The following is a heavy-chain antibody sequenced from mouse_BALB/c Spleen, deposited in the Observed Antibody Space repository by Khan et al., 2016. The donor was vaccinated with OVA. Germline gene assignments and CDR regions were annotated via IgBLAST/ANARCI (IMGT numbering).Heavy chain of an antibody. Sequence: QMQLEESGPGLVAPSQSLSITCTVSGFSLTSYGIHWVRQPPGKGLEWLVVIWSDGSTNYNSVLKSRLSISKDNSKSQVFLKLISIHTDDTAVYYCAIWVDDYSSLYAMDYWGQGTSVTVSS. CDR1: GFSLTSYG. D-gene: IGHD2-4*01. J-gene: IGHJ4*01. CDR2: IWSDGST. CDR3: AIWVDDYSSLYAMDY. V-gene: IGHV2-6*02.